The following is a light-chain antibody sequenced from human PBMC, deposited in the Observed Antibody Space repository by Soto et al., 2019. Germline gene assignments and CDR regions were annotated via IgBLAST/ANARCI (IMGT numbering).Light chain of an antibody. J-gene: IGLJ3*02. CDR3: SSFTSSGTL. CDR1: SSDVGGYDY. CDR2: EVS. Sequence: QSALTQPATVSGSHGQPITISCTGTSSDVGGYDYVSWYQQHPGKVPKLIIYEVSIRASGVSNRFSASKSANTASLTISGLQPEDEADYYCSSFTSSGTLFGGGTKLTVL. V-gene: IGLV2-14*01.